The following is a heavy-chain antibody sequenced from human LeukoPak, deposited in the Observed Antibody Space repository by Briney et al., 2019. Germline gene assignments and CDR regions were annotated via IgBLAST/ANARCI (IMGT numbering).Heavy chain of an antibody. CDR1: GYTFTSYG. Sequence: ASVKVSCKASGYTFTSYGISWVRQAPGRGLEWMGWISAYNGNTNYAQKLQGRVTMTTDTSTSTAYMELRSLRSDDTAVYYCARTPINFYGSGSYWNTWGQGTLVTVSS. J-gene: IGHJ4*02. CDR3: ARTPINFYGSGSYWNT. CDR2: ISAYNGNT. D-gene: IGHD3-10*01. V-gene: IGHV1-18*01.